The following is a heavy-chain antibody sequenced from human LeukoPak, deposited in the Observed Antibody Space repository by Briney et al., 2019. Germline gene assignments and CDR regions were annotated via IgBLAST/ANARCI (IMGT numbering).Heavy chain of an antibody. CDR3: ARAPIYGSGSSTVDY. J-gene: IGHJ4*02. CDR1: GYTFTSYD. CDR2: MNPNSGNT. Sequence: GASVKVSCKASGYTFTSYDINWVRQATGQGLEWMGWMNPNSGNTGYAQKFQGRVTITRDTSISTAYMELSRLRSDDTAVYYCARAPIYGSGSSTVDYWGQGTLVIVSS. D-gene: IGHD3-10*01. V-gene: IGHV1-8*01.